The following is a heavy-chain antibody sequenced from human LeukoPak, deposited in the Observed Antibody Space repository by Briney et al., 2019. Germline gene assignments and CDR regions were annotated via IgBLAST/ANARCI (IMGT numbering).Heavy chain of an antibody. CDR3: AKASPVVPATLAFY. V-gene: IGHV3-23*01. Sequence: PGGSLRLSCLASGFTFSDYAMSWVRQAPGKGLEWVSAISGSGGSTYYADSVKGRFTISRDNSKNTLYLQMNSLRAEDTAVYYCAKASPVVPATLAFYWGQGTLVTVSS. D-gene: IGHD2-15*01. CDR2: ISGSGGST. J-gene: IGHJ4*02. CDR1: GFTFSDYA.